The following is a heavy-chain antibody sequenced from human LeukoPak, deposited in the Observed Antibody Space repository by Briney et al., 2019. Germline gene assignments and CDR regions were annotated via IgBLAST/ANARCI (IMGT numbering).Heavy chain of an antibody. CDR1: GYTFTGYY. CDR2: INPNSGGT. Sequence: ASVKVSCKGSGYTFTGYYMRWVRQAPGQGLEWMGRINPNSGGTNYAQKFQGRVTMTRDTSISTAYMELSRLRSDDTAVYYCARGDGSYSPFDYWGQGTLVTVSS. V-gene: IGHV1-2*06. D-gene: IGHD1-26*01. J-gene: IGHJ4*02. CDR3: ARGDGSYSPFDY.